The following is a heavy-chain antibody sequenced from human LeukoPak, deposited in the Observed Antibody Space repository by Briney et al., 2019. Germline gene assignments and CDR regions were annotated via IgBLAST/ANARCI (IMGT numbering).Heavy chain of an antibody. V-gene: IGHV3-30-3*01. CDR1: GFTFSRCP. CDR3: ARVSYYSSGPFSYFDY. D-gene: IGHD3-10*01. CDR2: ISYDGSNE. Sequence: GGSLRLSCAASGFTFSRCPMHWVRQAPGKGLEWVAVISYDGSNEYYADSVKGRFTISRDSSENTLYLQMNSLRVEDTAVYYCARVSYYSSGPFSYFDYWGQGTLVTVSS. J-gene: IGHJ4*02.